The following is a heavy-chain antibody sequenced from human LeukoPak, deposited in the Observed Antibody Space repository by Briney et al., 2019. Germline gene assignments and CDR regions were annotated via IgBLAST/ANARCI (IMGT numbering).Heavy chain of an antibody. Sequence: SETLSLTCSVSGGSISSRSYYWGWIRRPPGKGLEWIASVYYSGSTFYNPSLKSRVTISVDTSKNHFSLKLSSVTAADTAVYYCARGGYFDWSVDYWGQGTLVTVSS. CDR3: ARGGYFDWSVDY. CDR1: GGSISSRSYY. V-gene: IGHV4-39*02. D-gene: IGHD3-9*01. CDR2: VYYSGST. J-gene: IGHJ4*02.